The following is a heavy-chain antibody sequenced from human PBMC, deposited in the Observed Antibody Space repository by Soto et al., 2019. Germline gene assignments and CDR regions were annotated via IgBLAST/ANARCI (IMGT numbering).Heavy chain of an antibody. D-gene: IGHD2-21*02. CDR3: AHRPSAYCGGDCYGH. CDR2: IYWDDDK. J-gene: IGHJ4*02. Sequence: QITLKESGPTLVKPTQTLTLTCTFSGFSLSTSGVGVGWIRQPPGKALEWLALIYWDDDKRYSPSLKSRLTLTKDTSKNQVVLTMTNMDPVDTATYDCAHRPSAYCGGDCYGHWGQGTLVTVSS. V-gene: IGHV2-5*02. CDR1: GFSLSTSGVG.